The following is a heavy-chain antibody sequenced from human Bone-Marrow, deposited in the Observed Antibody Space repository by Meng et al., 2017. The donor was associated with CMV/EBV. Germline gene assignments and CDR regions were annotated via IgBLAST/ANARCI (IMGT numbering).Heavy chain of an antibody. D-gene: IGHD1-26*01. CDR1: GGSVSSDDYY. V-gene: IGHV4-61*08. Sequence: SETLSLTCTVSGGSVSSDDYYWTWIRQPPGKGLEWIGYIYDSGSTNYNPSLKSRVTISADASKNQFSLKLSSVTAADTAVYYCARDSGSFYDWHVFDIWGQGTMVTVSS. CDR3: ARDSGSFYDWHVFDI. J-gene: IGHJ3*02. CDR2: IYDSGST.